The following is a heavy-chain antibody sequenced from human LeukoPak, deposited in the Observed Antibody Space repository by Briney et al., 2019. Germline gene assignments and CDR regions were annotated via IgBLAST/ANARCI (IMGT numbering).Heavy chain of an antibody. Sequence: GGSLRLSCAASGFTFSNYAMHWVRQAPGKGLEWVAIISYDGSNKYYADSVKGRFTISRDNSKNTLDLQMNSLRVEDTAVYYGARDSYGMDVWGQGPTVTVSS. V-gene: IGHV3-30*04. CDR1: GFTFSNYA. CDR3: ARDSYGMDV. J-gene: IGHJ6*02. CDR2: ISYDGSNK.